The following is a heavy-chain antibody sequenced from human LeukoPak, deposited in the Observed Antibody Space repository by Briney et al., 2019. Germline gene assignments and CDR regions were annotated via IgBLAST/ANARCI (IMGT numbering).Heavy chain of an antibody. CDR1: GYTFTGYY. CDR2: INPNSGGT. V-gene: IGHV1-2*02. D-gene: IGHD3-22*01. Sequence: ASVTVSCTASGYTFTGYYMHWVRQAPGQGLEWMGWINPNSGGTNYAQKFQGRVTMTRDTSISTAYMELSRLRSDDTAVYYCARGSDVMYYYDSSAPQHWGQGTLVTVSS. J-gene: IGHJ1*01. CDR3: ARGSDVMYYYDSSAPQH.